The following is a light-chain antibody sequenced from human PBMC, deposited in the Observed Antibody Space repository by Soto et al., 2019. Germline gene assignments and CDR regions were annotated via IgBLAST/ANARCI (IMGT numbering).Light chain of an antibody. CDR3: QQYGSSGT. V-gene: IGKV3-11*01. CDR2: DAS. Sequence: EIGLTQSPATLSLSPGERATLSCRASQSVSSYLAWYQQKPGQAPRLLIYDASNRATGIPARLSGSGSGTDFTLTISSLEPEDFAVYYCQQYGSSGTFGQGTKVDIK. CDR1: QSVSSY. J-gene: IGKJ1*01.